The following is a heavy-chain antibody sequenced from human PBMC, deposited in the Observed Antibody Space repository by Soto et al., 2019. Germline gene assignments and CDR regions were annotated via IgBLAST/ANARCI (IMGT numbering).Heavy chain of an antibody. CDR3: AKPYCSRTSCPIDC. J-gene: IGHJ4*02. V-gene: IGHV3-9*01. CDR1: GFTFDDYA. Sequence: PGGSLRLSCAASGFTFDDYAMHWVRQAPGKGLEWVSGISWNSGIIYYADSVKGRFTISRDNAKNSLYLQMNSLRAEDTALYYCAKPYCSRTSCPIDCWGQGTLVTGSS. CDR2: ISWNSGII. D-gene: IGHD2-2*01.